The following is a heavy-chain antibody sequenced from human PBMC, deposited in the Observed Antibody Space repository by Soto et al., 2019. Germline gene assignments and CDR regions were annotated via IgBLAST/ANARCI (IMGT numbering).Heavy chain of an antibody. D-gene: IGHD6-19*01. J-gene: IGHJ6*03. CDR2: INPNSGGT. CDR3: ARDPGLGIAVADQIQYYYYYMDV. V-gene: IGHV1-2*04. CDR1: GYTFTGYY. Sequence: ASVKVSCKASGYTFTGYYMHWVRQAPGQGLEWMGWINPNSGGTNYAQKFQGWVTMTRDTSISTAYMELSRLRSDDTAVYYCARDPGLGIAVADQIQYYYYYMDVWGKGTTVTVSS.